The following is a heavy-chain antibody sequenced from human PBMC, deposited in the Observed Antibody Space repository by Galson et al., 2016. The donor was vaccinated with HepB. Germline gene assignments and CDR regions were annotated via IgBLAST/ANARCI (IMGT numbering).Heavy chain of an antibody. D-gene: IGHD5-24*01. Sequence: SLRLSCAASGFTFSSYWMHWVRQAPGKGLVWVSRIRGNGGAPSYADPVRGRFTISRDNAKNTLYLQMNSLRVEDTAVYYCARDHGGYNSMDYWGQGTLVTVSS. CDR3: ARDHGGYNSMDY. V-gene: IGHV3-74*01. J-gene: IGHJ4*02. CDR2: IRGNGGAP. CDR1: GFTFSSYW.